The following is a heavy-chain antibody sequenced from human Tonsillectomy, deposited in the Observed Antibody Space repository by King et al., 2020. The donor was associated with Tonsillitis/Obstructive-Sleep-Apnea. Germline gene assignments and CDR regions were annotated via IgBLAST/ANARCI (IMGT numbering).Heavy chain of an antibody. D-gene: IGHD2-2*02. V-gene: IGHV3-30*18. Sequence: VQLVEAGGGVVQPGRSLRLSCAASGLTCSSYGRHWFRQAPGKGRGWVAVISYDGSNKYYEDSVKGRLTISRDNSKNTLYLQMNSLRAEDTAVYYCAKDRRYCSSTSCYNLDYWGQGTLVTVSS. CDR2: ISYDGSNK. CDR1: GLTCSSYG. CDR3: AKDRRYCSSTSCYNLDY. J-gene: IGHJ4*02.